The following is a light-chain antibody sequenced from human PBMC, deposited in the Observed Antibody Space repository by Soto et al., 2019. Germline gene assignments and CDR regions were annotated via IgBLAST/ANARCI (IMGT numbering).Light chain of an antibody. CDR2: EVS. Sequence: QSALTQPASGSGSPGQSITISCTGTSSDVGGYNYVSWYQHHPGKAPKLMIYEVSNRPSGVSNRFSGSKSGNTASLTISRLQAEDEADYCCSSYTSISKVFGGGAKLTVL. V-gene: IGLV2-14*01. CDR1: SSDVGGYNY. J-gene: IGLJ2*01. CDR3: SSYTSISKV.